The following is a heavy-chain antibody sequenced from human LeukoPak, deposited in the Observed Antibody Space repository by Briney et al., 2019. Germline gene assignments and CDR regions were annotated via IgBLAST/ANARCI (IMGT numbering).Heavy chain of an antibody. CDR3: AREEFRVTGGYSDY. CDR1: GFTFSSCG. CDR2: IRYDGTHK. D-gene: IGHD7-27*01. Sequence: PGGSLRLSCAASGFTFSSCGMHWVRQAPGKGLEWLAFIRYDGTHKYYSDSVKGRFTISRDNSRNTLYLQMNSLRAEDTAVYYCAREEFRVTGGYSDYWGQGTLVTVSS. J-gene: IGHJ4*02. V-gene: IGHV3-30*02.